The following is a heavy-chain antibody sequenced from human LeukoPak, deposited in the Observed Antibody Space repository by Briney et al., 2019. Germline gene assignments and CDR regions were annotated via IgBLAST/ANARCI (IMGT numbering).Heavy chain of an antibody. J-gene: IGHJ4*02. CDR1: GLTVRSNH. D-gene: IGHD3-10*01. V-gene: IGHV3-53*01. CDR2: IHSGGNT. Sequence: QPGGSLRLSCAASGLTVRSNHMNWVRQAPGKGLEWVSIIHSGGNTYYADSVKGRFTVSRDNSNNTLFLQMNSLRAEDTAVYYCARTTYYYDSGSYYVIDYWGQGTLVTVSS. CDR3: ARTTYYYDSGSYYVIDY.